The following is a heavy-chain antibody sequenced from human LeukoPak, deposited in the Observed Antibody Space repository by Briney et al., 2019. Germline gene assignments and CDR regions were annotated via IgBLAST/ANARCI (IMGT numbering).Heavy chain of an antibody. Sequence: SVKVSCKASGGTFSSYAISWVRQAPGQGLEWMGGIIPIFGTANYAQKFQGRVTITTDESTSTAYMELSSLRSEDTAVYYCARVGGGSHGAFDIWGQGTMVTVSS. D-gene: IGHD3-10*01. V-gene: IGHV1-69*05. J-gene: IGHJ3*02. CDR2: IIPIFGTA. CDR3: ARVGGGSHGAFDI. CDR1: GGTFSSYA.